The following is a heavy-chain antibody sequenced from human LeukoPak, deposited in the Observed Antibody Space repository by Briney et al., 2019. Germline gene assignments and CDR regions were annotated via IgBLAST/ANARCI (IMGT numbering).Heavy chain of an antibody. J-gene: IGHJ6*04. D-gene: IGHD6-13*01. V-gene: IGHV3-7*03. CDR3: ARDRRTSSWYENYYGMDV. Sequence: GGSLRLSCAASGFTFSSYWMSWVRQAPGKGPEWVANIKQDGSEKYYVDSVKGRFTISRDNAKNSLYLQMNSLRAEDTAVYYCARDRRTSSWYENYYGMDVWGKGTTVTVSS. CDR2: IKQDGSEK. CDR1: GFTFSSYW.